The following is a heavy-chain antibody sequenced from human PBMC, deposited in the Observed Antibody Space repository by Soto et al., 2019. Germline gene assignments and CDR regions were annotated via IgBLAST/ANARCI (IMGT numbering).Heavy chain of an antibody. CDR3: ARDCSSTSCPFDY. V-gene: IGHV1-69*08. D-gene: IGHD2-2*01. J-gene: IGHJ4*02. CDR1: GGTFSTYT. CDR2: IIPILDIA. Sequence: QVQLVQSGAEVKKPGSSVKVSCKASGGTFSTYTITWVRQAPGQGLEWMGRIIPILDIAKYAQKFQGRVTITADKSTSTAYMERSSLRSEDTAVYYCARDCSSTSCPFDYWGQGTLVTVSS.